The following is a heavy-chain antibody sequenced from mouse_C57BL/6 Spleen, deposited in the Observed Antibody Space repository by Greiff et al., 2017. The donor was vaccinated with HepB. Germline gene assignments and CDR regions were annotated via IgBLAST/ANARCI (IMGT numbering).Heavy chain of an antibody. CDR3: ARSRYYYFDY. J-gene: IGHJ2*01. CDR2: ISYDGSN. D-gene: IGHD1-1*01. Sequence: EVQLQQSGPGLVKPSQSLSLTCSVTGYSITSGYYWNWIRQFPGNKLEWMGYISYDGSNNYNPSLKNRISITRDTSKNQFFLKLNSVTTEDTATYYCARSRYYYFDYWGQGTTLTVSS. V-gene: IGHV3-6*01. CDR1: GYSITSGYY.